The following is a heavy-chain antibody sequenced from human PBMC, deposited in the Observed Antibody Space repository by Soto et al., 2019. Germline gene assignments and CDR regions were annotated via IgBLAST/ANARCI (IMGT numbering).Heavy chain of an antibody. D-gene: IGHD6-13*01. V-gene: IGHV1-8*01. CDR2: MNPNSGNT. Sequence: ASVKVSCKASGYTFTSYDINWVRQATGQGLEWMGWMNPNSGNTAYAHKFQGRVTMTRNTSISTAYMELSSLRSEDTAVYYCARLRRYSSSLDPWGQGTLVTVSS. CDR3: ARLRRYSSSLDP. CDR1: GYTFTSYD. J-gene: IGHJ5*02.